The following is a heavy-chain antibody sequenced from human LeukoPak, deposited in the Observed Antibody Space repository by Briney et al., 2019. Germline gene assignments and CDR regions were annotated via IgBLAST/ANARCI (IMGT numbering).Heavy chain of an antibody. D-gene: IGHD3-22*01. J-gene: IGHJ4*02. CDR2: INPSGGST. Sequence: ASVKVSCKASGYTFTSYYMHWVRQAPGQGLEWMGIINPSGGSTSYAQKFQGRVTMTRDMSTSTVYMELRSLRSDDTAVYYCARVGYYDSSGYYYVLYYFDYWGQGTLVTVSS. V-gene: IGHV1-46*01. CDR3: ARVGYYDSSGYYYVLYYFDY. CDR1: GYTFTSYY.